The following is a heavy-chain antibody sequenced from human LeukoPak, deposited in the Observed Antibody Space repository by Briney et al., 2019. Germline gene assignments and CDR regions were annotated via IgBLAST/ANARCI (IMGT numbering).Heavy chain of an antibody. CDR3: AKGLRGYSYGYADY. J-gene: IGHJ4*02. Sequence: GGSLRLSYAASGFIFSSYAMSWARQLARGGLEWVSAISGSGGSTYYADSVKGRFTISRDNTKNTLYLQMNSLRAEDTAVYYCAKGLRGYSYGYADYWGQGTLVTVSS. CDR1: GFIFSSYA. V-gene: IGHV3-23*01. D-gene: IGHD5-18*01. CDR2: ISGSGGST.